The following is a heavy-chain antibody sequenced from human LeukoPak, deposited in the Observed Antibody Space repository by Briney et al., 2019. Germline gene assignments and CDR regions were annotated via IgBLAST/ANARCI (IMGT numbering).Heavy chain of an antibody. CDR2: IYPRDSDT. V-gene: IGHV5-51*01. J-gene: IGHJ4*02. D-gene: IGHD6-13*01. CDR3: ARHLAAPDWRSFDY. Sequence: GESLKISCKGSGYSFTNYWIGWVRQMPGKGLEWMGIIYPRDSDTRYSPSFQGQVTISADRSISTAYLQWSSLKASDTAMYYCARHLAAPDWRSFDYWGQGTLVTVSS. CDR1: GYSFTNYW.